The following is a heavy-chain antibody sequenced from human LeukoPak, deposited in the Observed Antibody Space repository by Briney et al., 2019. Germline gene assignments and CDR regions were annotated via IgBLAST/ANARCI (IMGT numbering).Heavy chain of an antibody. CDR3: AKERVVGYCSSTSCYLFGRGLGY. CDR1: GFTFSSYS. D-gene: IGHD2-2*01. Sequence: GGSLRLSCAASGFTFSSYSMNWVRQAPGKGLEWVSSISSSSSYIYYADSVKGRFTISRDNAKNSLYLQMNSLRAEDTAVYYCAKERVVGYCSSTSCYLFGRGLGYWGQGTLVTVSS. J-gene: IGHJ4*02. CDR2: ISSSSSYI. V-gene: IGHV3-21*01.